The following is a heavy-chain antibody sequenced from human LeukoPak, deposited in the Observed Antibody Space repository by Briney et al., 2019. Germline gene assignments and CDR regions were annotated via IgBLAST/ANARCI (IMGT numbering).Heavy chain of an antibody. V-gene: IGHV3-30*18. Sequence: GGSLRLSCAASGFTFSSYGMHWVRQAPGKGLEWVAVISYDGSNKYYADSVKGRFTISRDNSKNTLYLQMNSLRAEDTAVYYCAKDSHCSGGSCYYGSFYYYYYMDVWGKGTTVTVSS. CDR1: GFTFSSYG. J-gene: IGHJ6*03. CDR2: ISYDGSNK. D-gene: IGHD2-15*01. CDR3: AKDSHCSGGSCYYGSFYYYYYMDV.